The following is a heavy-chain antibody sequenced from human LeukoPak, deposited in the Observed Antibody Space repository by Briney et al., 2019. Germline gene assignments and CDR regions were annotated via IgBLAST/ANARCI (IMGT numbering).Heavy chain of an antibody. V-gene: IGHV4-34*01. CDR2: INHSGST. Sequence: KPSETLPLTCAVYGGSFSGYYWSWIRQPPGKGLEWIGEINHSGSTNYNPSLKSRVTISVDTSKNQFSLKLSSVTAADTAVYYCARYGSSVGLDYWGQGTLVTVSS. J-gene: IGHJ4*02. D-gene: IGHD6-6*01. CDR1: GGSFSGYY. CDR3: ARYGSSVGLDY.